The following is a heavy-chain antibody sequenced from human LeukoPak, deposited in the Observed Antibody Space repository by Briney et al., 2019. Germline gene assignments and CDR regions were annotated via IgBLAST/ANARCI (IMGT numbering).Heavy chain of an antibody. Sequence: SETLSLTCIVSGGSISSSNYYWGWIRQSPGKGLEWIVSIYSRGSTYYNPSLKSRVIVSVDTSKNQFSLKLSSVTAADTAVYYCASASSGYDYDYYYYYMDVWGKGTTVTISS. CDR2: IYSRGST. V-gene: IGHV4-39*07. J-gene: IGHJ6*03. CDR1: GGSISSSNYY. CDR3: ASASSGYDYDYYYYYMDV. D-gene: IGHD5-12*01.